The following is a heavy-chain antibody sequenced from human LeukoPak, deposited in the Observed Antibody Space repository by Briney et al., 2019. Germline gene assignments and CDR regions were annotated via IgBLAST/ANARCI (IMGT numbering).Heavy chain of an antibody. V-gene: IGHV1-69*05. J-gene: IGHJ3*02. CDR1: GGTFSSYA. CDR2: IIPIFGTA. Sequence: ASVKVSCKASGGTFSSYAISWVRQAPGQGLEWMGGIIPIFGTANYAQKFQGRVTITTDESTSTAYMELSSLRSEDTAVYYCASGGRYCSSTSCYMDAFDIWGQGTMVTVSS. D-gene: IGHD2-2*02. CDR3: ASGGRYCSSTSCYMDAFDI.